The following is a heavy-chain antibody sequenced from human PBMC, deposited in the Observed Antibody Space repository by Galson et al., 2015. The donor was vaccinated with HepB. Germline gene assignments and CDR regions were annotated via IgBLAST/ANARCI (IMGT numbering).Heavy chain of an antibody. CDR3: ARSNSGYSSSWGGRGVWFDP. CDR2: IYYSGST. V-gene: IGHV4-59*08. D-gene: IGHD6-13*01. J-gene: IGHJ5*02. Sequence: QVQLQESGPGLVKPSETLSLTCTVSGGSISSYYWSWIRQPPGKGLEWIGYIYYSGSTNYNPSLKSRVTISVDTSKNQCSLKLSSVTAADTAVYYCARSNSGYSSSWGGRGVWFDPWGQGTLVTVSS. CDR1: GGSISSYY.